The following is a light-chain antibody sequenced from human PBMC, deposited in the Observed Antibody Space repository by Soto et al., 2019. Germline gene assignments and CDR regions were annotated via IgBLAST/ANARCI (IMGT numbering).Light chain of an antibody. CDR3: CSYAGSYTHV. V-gene: IGLV2-11*01. Sequence: QSALTQPRSVSGSPGQSVTISCTGTSSDVGGYNYVSWYQQHPGKAPKLKIYDVSKRPSGVPDRFSGSKSGNTASLTISGLQAEDEADYYCCSYAGSYTHVFGTGTKLTVL. J-gene: IGLJ1*01. CDR1: SSDVGGYNY. CDR2: DVS.